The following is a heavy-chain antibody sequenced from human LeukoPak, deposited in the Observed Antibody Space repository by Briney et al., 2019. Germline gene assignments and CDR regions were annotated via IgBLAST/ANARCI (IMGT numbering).Heavy chain of an antibody. D-gene: IGHD2-2*01. J-gene: IGHJ5*02. CDR2: IYYSGST. V-gene: IGHV4-30-4*01. Sequence: SQTLSLTCTVSGGSISSGDYYWSWIRQPPGKGLEWIGYIYYSGSTYYNPSLKSRVTISVDTSKNQFSLKLSSVTAADTAVYYCARAVPGCSSTSCYALYNWFDPWGQGTLVTVSS. CDR3: ARAVPGCSSTSCYALYNWFDP. CDR1: GGSISSGDYY.